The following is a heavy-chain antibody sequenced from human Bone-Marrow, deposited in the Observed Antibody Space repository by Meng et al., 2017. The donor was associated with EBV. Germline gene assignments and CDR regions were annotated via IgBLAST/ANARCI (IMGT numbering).Heavy chain of an antibody. CDR3: ATQRRDTDWFDP. Sequence: QVQIHPWGAGLLKPSETLSLTCAVYGGSFSGYYWTWIRQPPGKGLEWIGEINHSGSTNYNPSLKSRVTISVDTSKNQFSLKLSSVTAADTAVYYCATQRRDTDWFDPWGQGTLVTVSS. D-gene: IGHD6-25*01. J-gene: IGHJ5*02. CDR2: INHSGST. CDR1: GGSFSGYY. V-gene: IGHV4-34*01.